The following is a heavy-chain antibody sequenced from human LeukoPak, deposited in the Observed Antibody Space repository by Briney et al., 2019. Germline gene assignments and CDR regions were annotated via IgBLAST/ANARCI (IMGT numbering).Heavy chain of an antibody. V-gene: IGHV3-7*01. CDR1: GFIFSNYW. Sequence: GGSLSLSCAASGFIFSNYWMSWLRQAPGKELEWVANIRQEGIKKNYVDSVDGRFTISRDNAQNSVYLQMTSLRVEDTAVYYCATDTGHGYFESWGQGTLVTVS. CDR2: IRQEGIKK. J-gene: IGHJ4*02. CDR3: ATDTGHGYFES. D-gene: IGHD4-17*01.